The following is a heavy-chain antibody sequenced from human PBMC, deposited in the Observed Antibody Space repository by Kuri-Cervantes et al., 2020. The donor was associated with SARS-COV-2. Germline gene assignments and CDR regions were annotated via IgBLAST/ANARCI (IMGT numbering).Heavy chain of an antibody. Sequence: ESLKISCAVYGGSFSGYYWSWIRQPPGKGLEWIGEINHSGSTNYNPSLKSRVTISVDTSKNQFSLKLSSVTAADTAVYYCAREYYYDSSGYYYTRYYYYYGMGVWGQGTTVTVSS. J-gene: IGHJ6*02. V-gene: IGHV4-34*01. CDR2: INHSGST. CDR3: AREYYYDSSGYYYTRYYYYYGMGV. D-gene: IGHD3-22*01. CDR1: GGSFSGYY.